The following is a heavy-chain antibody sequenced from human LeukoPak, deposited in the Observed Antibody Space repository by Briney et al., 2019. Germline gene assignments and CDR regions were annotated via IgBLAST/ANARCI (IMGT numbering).Heavy chain of an antibody. CDR2: IYNNGDT. D-gene: IGHD6-13*01. CDR3: AREAATAAHLHY. Sequence: PSETLSLTCTVSGASISGYYWSWIRQPAGKGLEWIGRIYNNGDTKYSPSLKSRVTMSVDTSKNQFSLKLSSVTAADTAVYFCAREAATAAHLHYWGQGTLVTVSS. V-gene: IGHV4-4*07. J-gene: IGHJ4*02. CDR1: GASISGYY.